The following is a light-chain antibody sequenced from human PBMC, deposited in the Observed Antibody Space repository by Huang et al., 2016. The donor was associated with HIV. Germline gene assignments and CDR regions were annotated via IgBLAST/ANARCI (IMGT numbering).Light chain of an antibody. J-gene: IGKJ4*01. V-gene: IGKV3-11*01. CDR3: QQRSSGVT. Sequence: IVLTQSPATLSWYPGERVTLACRASQSVGNYIAWYQQHPCQSPKLLIYDTSKRATGTPVRFSGSGSGTDFTLTISSLESEDFAVYYCQQRSSGVTFGGGTKVQVK. CDR1: QSVGNY. CDR2: DTS.